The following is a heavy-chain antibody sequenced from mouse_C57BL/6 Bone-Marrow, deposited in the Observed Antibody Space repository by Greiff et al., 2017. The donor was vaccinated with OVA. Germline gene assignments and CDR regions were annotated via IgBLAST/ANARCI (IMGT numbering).Heavy chain of an antibody. D-gene: IGHD2-2*01. CDR1: GYTFTSYW. CDR3: ARLGGYDDGFDY. CDR2: IDPSDSYT. Sequence: QVQLQQPGAELVRPGTSVKLSCKASGYTFTSYWMHWVKQRPGQGLEWIGVIDPSDSYTNYNQKFKGKATLTVDTSSSTAYMQLSSLTSEDSAVYYCARLGGYDDGFDYWGQGTTLTVSS. J-gene: IGHJ2*01. V-gene: IGHV1-59*01.